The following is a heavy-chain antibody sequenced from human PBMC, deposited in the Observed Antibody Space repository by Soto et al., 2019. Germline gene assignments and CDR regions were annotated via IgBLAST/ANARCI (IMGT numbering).Heavy chain of an antibody. CDR2: ISTYNGNT. CDR3: ARYGYSSGWYLGTGMDV. J-gene: IGHJ6*02. Sequence: QVQLVQSGAEVKKPGASLKVSCQASGYSFSDYGIAWVRQALGQGLAWVGWISTYNGNTNYAQKFQGRVTMTTDTSANTAYMELRSLRSDDTAMYYCARYGYSSGWYLGTGMDVWGQGTPVTVPS. CDR1: GYSFSDYG. V-gene: IGHV1-18*04. D-gene: IGHD6-19*01.